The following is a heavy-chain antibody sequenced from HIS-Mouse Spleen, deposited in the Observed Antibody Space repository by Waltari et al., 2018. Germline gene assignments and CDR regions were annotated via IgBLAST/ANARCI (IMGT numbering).Heavy chain of an antibody. CDR3: AREIPYSSSWYDWYFDL. V-gene: IGHV4-39*07. CDR1: GGSISSSSYY. CDR2: IYYSGRT. Sequence: QLQLQESGPGLVKPSETLSLTCTVSGGSISSSSYYWGWIRQPPGKGVEWIGSIYYSGRTYYTPSLKSRVTISVDTSKNQFSLKLSSVTAADTAVYYCAREIPYSSSWYDWYFDLWGRGTLVTVSS. J-gene: IGHJ2*01. D-gene: IGHD6-13*01.